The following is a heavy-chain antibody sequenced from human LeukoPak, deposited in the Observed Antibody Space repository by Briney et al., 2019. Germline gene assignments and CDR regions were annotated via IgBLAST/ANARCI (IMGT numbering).Heavy chain of an antibody. CDR2: ISGSGGST. D-gene: IGHD6-13*01. CDR3: AKVSIAAADSYYYYYMDV. V-gene: IGHV3-23*01. J-gene: IGHJ6*03. CDR1: GFTFSSYA. Sequence: GGSLRLSCAASGFTFSSYAMSWVRQAPGKGLEWVSAISGSGGSTYYADSVKGRFTISRDNSKNTLYLQMNSLRAEDTAVYYYAKVSIAAADSYYYYYMDVWGKGTTVTVSS.